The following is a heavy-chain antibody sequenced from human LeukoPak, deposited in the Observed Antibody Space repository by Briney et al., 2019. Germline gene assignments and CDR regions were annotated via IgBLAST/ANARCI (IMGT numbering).Heavy chain of an antibody. CDR3: ARVGSGSYFHY. V-gene: IGHV4-59*01. D-gene: IGHD1-26*01. CDR1: GGSISSYY. J-gene: IGHJ4*02. Sequence: PSETLSLTCTVSGGSISSYYWSWIQQPPGKGLEWIGYIYYSGSTNYNPSLKSRVTISVDTSKNQFSLKLSSVTAADTAVYYCARVGSGSYFHYWGQGTLVTVSS. CDR2: IYYSGST.